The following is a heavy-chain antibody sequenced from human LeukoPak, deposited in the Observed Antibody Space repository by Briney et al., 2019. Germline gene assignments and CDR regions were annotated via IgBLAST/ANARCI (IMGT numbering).Heavy chain of an antibody. V-gene: IGHV3-33*01. CDR3: ARSLTYYYDSSGYYYPDLFDY. J-gene: IGHJ4*02. CDR2: IWYDGSNK. CDR1: GFTFSSYG. Sequence: GGSLRLSCAASGFTFSSYGMHWVRQAPGKGLEWVAVIWYDGSNKYYADSVKGRFTISRDNSKNTLYLQMNSLRAEDTAVYYCARSLTYYYDSSGYYYPDLFDYWGQGTLVTVSS. D-gene: IGHD3-22*01.